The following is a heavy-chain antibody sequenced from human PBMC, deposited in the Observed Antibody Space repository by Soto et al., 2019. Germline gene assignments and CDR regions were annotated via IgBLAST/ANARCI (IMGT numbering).Heavy chain of an antibody. CDR1: GVTFSSET. CDR3: ATELGENPASPFDA. J-gene: IGHJ4*02. CDR2: IIPLFGTA. D-gene: IGHD3-10*01. V-gene: IGHV1-69*01. Sequence: QVQLVQSGADVKKPGSSVKVSCQASGVTFSSETLGWVRQAPGQGLEWVGGIIPLFGTASYAQKFQGRATITADESTSTDYMELSSLRSDDTAVYFCATELGENPASPFDAWGQGTLVTVSS.